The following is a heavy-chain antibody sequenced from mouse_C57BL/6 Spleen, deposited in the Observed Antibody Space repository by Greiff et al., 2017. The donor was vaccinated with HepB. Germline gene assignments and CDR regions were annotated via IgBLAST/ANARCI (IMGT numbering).Heavy chain of an antibody. V-gene: IGHV1-18*01. D-gene: IGHD2-3*01. CDR3: ARSEDGYYYAMDY. CDR1: GYTFTDYN. J-gene: IGHJ4*01. Sequence: EVKLQQSGPELVKPGASVKIPCKASGYTFTDYNMDWVKQSHGKSLEWIGDINPNNGGTIYNQKFKGKATLTVDKSSSTAYMELRSLTSEDTAVYYCARSEDGYYYAMDYWGQGTSVTVSS. CDR2: INPNNGGT.